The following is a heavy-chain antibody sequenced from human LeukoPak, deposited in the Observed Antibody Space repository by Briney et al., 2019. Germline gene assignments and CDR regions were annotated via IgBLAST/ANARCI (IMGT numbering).Heavy chain of an antibody. V-gene: IGHV3-20*04. J-gene: IGHJ4*02. CDR1: GFTFGDFG. CDR2: INLSGSSI. Sequence: PGGSLRLSCAPSGFTFGDFGVSWVRQAPGKGLEWVSGINLSGSSIAYADSVRGRFTISRDNAKTSLYLQMNTLRAEDTAFYYCARGDSSASYYLEYWGQGTLVTVSS. CDR3: ARGDSSASYYLEY. D-gene: IGHD3-22*01.